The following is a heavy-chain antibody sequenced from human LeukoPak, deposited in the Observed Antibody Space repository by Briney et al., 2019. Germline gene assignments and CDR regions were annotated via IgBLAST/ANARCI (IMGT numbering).Heavy chain of an antibody. CDR2: INPSGGST. D-gene: IGHD3-22*01. V-gene: IGHV1-46*01. CDR1: GYTFTSYY. J-gene: IGHJ4*02. CDR3: ARGYYYDSSGKPPRPFDY. Sequence: ASVKVSCTASGYTFTSYYMHWVRQAPGQGLEWMGIINPSGGSTSYAQKFQGRVTMTRDTSTSTVYMELSSLRSEDTAVYYCARGYYYDSSGKPPRPFDYWGQGTLVTVSS.